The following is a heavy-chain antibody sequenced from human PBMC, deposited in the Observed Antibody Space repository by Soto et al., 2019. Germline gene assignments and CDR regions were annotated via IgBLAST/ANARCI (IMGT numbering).Heavy chain of an antibody. CDR3: ASTAAVVKGGRYYYGMDV. Sequence: GASVKVSCKASGGTFSSYAISWVRQAPGQGLEWMGGIIPIFGTANYAQKFQGRVTITADESTSTAYMELSSLRSEDTAVYYCASTAAVVKGGRYYYGMDVWGQGTTVTVSS. V-gene: IGHV1-69*13. CDR1: GGTFSSYA. CDR2: IIPIFGTA. D-gene: IGHD6-13*01. J-gene: IGHJ6*02.